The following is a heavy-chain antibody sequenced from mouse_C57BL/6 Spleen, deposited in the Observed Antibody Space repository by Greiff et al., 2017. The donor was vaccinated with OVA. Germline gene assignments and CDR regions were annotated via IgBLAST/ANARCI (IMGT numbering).Heavy chain of an antibody. V-gene: IGHV5-4*01. D-gene: IGHD3-3*01. CDR2: ISDGGSYT. Sequence: DVMLVESGGGLVKPGGSLKLSCAASGFTFSSYAMSWVRQTPEKRLEWVATISDGGSYTYYPDNVKGRFTISRDNAKNNLYLQMSHLKSEDTAMYYCAREGRGYAMDYWGQGTSVTVSS. CDR1: GFTFSSYA. CDR3: AREGRGYAMDY. J-gene: IGHJ4*01.